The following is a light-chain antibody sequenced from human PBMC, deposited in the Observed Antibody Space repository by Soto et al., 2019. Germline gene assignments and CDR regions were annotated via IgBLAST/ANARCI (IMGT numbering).Light chain of an antibody. CDR1: SSDVGSYNL. Sequence: QSVLTQPASVSGSPGQSITISCTGTSSDVGSYNLVSWYQQHPGKAPKLMIYEVSKRPSGVSNRFSGSKSGNTASLTISGLQAEDEADYDCCSYAGSSTYVVGTGNKVPVL. J-gene: IGLJ1*01. CDR3: CSYAGSSTYV. V-gene: IGLV2-23*02. CDR2: EVS.